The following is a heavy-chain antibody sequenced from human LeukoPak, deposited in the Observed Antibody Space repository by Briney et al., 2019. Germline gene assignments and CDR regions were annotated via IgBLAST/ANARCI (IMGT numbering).Heavy chain of an antibody. CDR3: ARVKFDGYCTNGVCQTGDGALHGFDY. CDR1: GYTFTSYD. V-gene: IGHV1-8*03. J-gene: IGHJ4*02. CDR2: MNPNSGNT. D-gene: IGHD2-8*01. Sequence: ASVKVSCKASGYTFTSYDINWVRQATGQGLEWMGWMNPNSGNTGYAQKFQGRVTITTDESTSTAYMELSSLRSEDTAVYYCARVKFDGYCTNGVCQTGDGALHGFDYWGQGTLVTVSS.